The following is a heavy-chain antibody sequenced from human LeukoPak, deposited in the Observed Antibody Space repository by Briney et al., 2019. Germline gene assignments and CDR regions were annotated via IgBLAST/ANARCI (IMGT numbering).Heavy chain of an antibody. CDR3: ARGGGYCSGGSCRYFDY. CDR2: ISAYNGNT. D-gene: IGHD2-15*01. CDR1: GFTFTSNG. V-gene: IGHV1-18*01. Sequence: ASVKVSCKASGFTFTSNGISWVRQAPGQGLEWMGWISAYNGNTDYAQKLQGRVTMTTDTSTSTAYMELRSLRSDDTAVYYCARGGGYCSGGSCRYFDYWGQGTLVTVSS. J-gene: IGHJ4*02.